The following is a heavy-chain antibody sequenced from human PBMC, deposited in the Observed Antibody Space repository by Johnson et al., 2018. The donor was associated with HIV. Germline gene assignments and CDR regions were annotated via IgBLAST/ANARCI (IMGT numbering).Heavy chain of an antibody. CDR1: GFTFDDYG. D-gene: IGHD1-14*01. CDR3: AKDQGGTVAGAYAFDI. Sequence: QVQLVESGGGVVRPGGSLRLSCAASGFTFDDYGMSWVRQAPGKGLEWVAVISYDGSNKYYADSVKGRFTISRDNSKNTLYLQMNSLRAEDTAVYYCAKDQGGTVAGAYAFDIWGQGTMVTVSS. CDR2: ISYDGSNK. J-gene: IGHJ3*02. V-gene: IGHV3-30*18.